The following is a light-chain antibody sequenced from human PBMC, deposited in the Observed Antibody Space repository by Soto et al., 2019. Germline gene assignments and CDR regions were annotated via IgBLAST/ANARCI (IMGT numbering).Light chain of an antibody. CDR1: QSISSW. CDR3: QQYNAYPWT. V-gene: IGKV1-5*03. CDR2: KAS. J-gene: IGKJ1*01. Sequence: DIQMTQSPSTLSASVGDRVTITCRASQSISSWLAWYQQKPGKAPKLLIYKASTLESGVPSNFSGSGSGTEFSLTTSSLQPEDFATSYCQQYNAYPWTFGQGTKVDIK.